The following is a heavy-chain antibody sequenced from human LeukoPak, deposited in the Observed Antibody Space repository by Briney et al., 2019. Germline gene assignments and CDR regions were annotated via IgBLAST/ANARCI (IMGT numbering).Heavy chain of an antibody. CDR1: XXTFTCXY. CDR2: IKPNSGGT. D-gene: IGHD3-22*01. CDR3: ARDYYDSSSYTNDY. Sequence: VKVSCKASXXTFTCXYMHWVRQAPGQGLEWKGWIKPNSGGTNYAQKLQGRVTMTREASISTAYMELSRLRSDDTAVYYCARDYYDSSSYTNDYWGQGTLVTVSS. J-gene: IGHJ4*02. V-gene: IGHV1-2*02.